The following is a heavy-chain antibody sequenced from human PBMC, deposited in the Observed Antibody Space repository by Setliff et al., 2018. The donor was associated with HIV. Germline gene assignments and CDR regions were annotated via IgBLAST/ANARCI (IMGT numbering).Heavy chain of an antibody. D-gene: IGHD1-26*01. CDR3: ARGGTSSNWFDP. Sequence: SETLSLTCSVSGGSISSFTHHWGVIRQPPGKGLEWIGSIYYSGNTNYNPSLKSRVSMSLDTSKNQFSLKLTSVTAADTAVYYCARGGTSSNWFDPWGQGTLVTVSS. CDR2: IYYSGNT. J-gene: IGHJ5*02. V-gene: IGHV4-39*07. CDR1: GGSISSFTHH.